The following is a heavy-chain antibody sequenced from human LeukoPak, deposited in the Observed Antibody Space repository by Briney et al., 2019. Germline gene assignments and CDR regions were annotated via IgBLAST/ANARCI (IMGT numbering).Heavy chain of an antibody. D-gene: IGHD2-2*01. J-gene: IGHJ6*02. CDR2: ISYDGSNK. CDR1: GFTFSSYG. CDR3: AKDTVLRSTSPYGMDV. Sequence: GGSLRLSCAASGFTFSSYGMHRVRQAPGKGLEWVAVISYDGSNKYYADSVKGRFTISRDNSKNTLYLQMNSLRAEDTAVYYCAKDTVLRSTSPYGMDVWGQGTTVTVSS. V-gene: IGHV3-30*18.